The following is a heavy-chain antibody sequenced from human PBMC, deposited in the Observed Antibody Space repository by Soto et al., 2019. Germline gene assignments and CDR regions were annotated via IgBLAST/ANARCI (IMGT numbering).Heavy chain of an antibody. CDR3: AKGAHYYGSGSFSPHDY. J-gene: IGHJ4*02. CDR2: ISGSGGST. V-gene: IGHV3-23*01. CDR1: GFTFSSYA. D-gene: IGHD3-10*01. Sequence: GGSLRLSCAASGFTFSSYAMSWVRQAPGKGLEWVSAISGSGGSTYYADSVKGRFTISRDNSKNTLYLQMNSLRAEDTAVYYCAKGAHYYGSGSFSPHDYWGQGTLVTVSS.